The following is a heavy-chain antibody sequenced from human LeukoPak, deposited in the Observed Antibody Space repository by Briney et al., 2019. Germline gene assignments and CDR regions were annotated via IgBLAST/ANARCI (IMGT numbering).Heavy chain of an antibody. J-gene: IGHJ4*02. Sequence: PGGSLRLSCAASGFTFSSYAMSWVRQAPGKGLEWVSAISGSGGSTYYADSVKGRFTISRDSSKNTLYLQLSSLRAEDTAVYYCAREMATILDFWGQGTLVTVSS. CDR1: GFTFSSYA. D-gene: IGHD5-24*01. CDR3: AREMATILDF. CDR2: ISGSGGST. V-gene: IGHV3-23*01.